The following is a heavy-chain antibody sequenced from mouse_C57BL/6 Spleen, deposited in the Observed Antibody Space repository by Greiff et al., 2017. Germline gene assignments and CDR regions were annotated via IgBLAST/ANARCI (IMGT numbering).Heavy chain of an antibody. D-gene: IGHD2-3*01. CDR2: IDPENGDP. V-gene: IGHV14-4*01. J-gene: IGHJ1*03. Sequence: EVQLQQSGAELVRPGASVQLSCTASGFNIQDDYMHWVKQRPEQGLEWIGCIDPENGDPEYASKFQGKATITADTSSNTSYLQLSSLTSEDTAVYYCSTRDGCWYFDVWGTGTTVTVSS. CDR3: STRDGCWYFDV. CDR1: GFNIQDDY.